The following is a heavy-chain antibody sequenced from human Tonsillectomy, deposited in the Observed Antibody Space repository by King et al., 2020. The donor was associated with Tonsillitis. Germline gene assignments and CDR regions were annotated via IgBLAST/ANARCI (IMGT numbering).Heavy chain of an antibody. D-gene: IGHD1-14*01. CDR2: ISNSNM. CDR3: ARDYPYDRSPFDY. Sequence: VQLVESGGGLVKPGGSLRLSCAASGFTFSDYYMSWIRQAPGKGLEWVSYISNSNMYYADAVKGRFTISRDNAKNSLYLQMNSLRAEDTAVYYCARDYPYDRSPFDYWGQGTLVTVSS. CDR1: GFTFSDYY. V-gene: IGHV3-11*01. J-gene: IGHJ4*02.